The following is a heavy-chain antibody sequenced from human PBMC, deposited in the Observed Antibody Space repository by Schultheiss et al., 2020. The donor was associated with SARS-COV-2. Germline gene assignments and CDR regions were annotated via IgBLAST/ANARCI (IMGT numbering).Heavy chain of an antibody. CDR2: IIPIFGTS. D-gene: IGHD3-3*01. J-gene: IGHJ6*02. V-gene: IGHV1-69*01. CDR1: GGTFSSYA. CDR3: ARVAKDFWSGTPSYYYGMDV. Sequence: KISCKASGGTFSSYAFSWVRQAPGQGLEWMGGIIPIFGTSNYAQNFQGRVTITADESTSTAYMEVSSLRSEDTAVYYCARVAKDFWSGTPSYYYGMDVWGQGTTVTVSS.